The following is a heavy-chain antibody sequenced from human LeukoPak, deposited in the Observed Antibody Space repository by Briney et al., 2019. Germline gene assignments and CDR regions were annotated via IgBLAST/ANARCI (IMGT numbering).Heavy chain of an antibody. CDR1: GGSISSYY. CDR3: ARDYYYGSGSYYNPYYYYMDV. Sequence: SETLSLTCTVSGGSISSYYWSWIRQPPGKGLEWIGYIYYSGSTNYNPSLKSRVTISVDTSKNQFSLKLSSVTAADTAVYYCARDYYYGSGSYYNPYYYYMDVWGKGTTVTISS. CDR2: IYYSGST. D-gene: IGHD3-10*01. V-gene: IGHV4-59*12. J-gene: IGHJ6*03.